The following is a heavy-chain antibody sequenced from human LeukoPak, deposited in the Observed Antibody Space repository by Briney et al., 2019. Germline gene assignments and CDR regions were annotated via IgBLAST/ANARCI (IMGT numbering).Heavy chain of an antibody. J-gene: IGHJ4*01. D-gene: IGHD6-13*01. CDR1: GFTFSNYW. Sequence: GGSLRLSCEASGFTFSNYWMSWVRQAPGKGLEWVANIKQDGSEKYYVDSVKGRFTISRDNAKNSLYLQMNSLRAEDTAVYYCATFIAAAGTFGYWGQGTLVTVSS. V-gene: IGHV3-7*01. CDR2: IKQDGSEK. CDR3: ATFIAAAGTFGY.